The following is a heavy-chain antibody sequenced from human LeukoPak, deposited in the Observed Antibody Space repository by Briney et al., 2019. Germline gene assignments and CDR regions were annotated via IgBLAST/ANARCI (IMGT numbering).Heavy chain of an antibody. CDR1: GFSFSSFA. V-gene: IGHV3-23*01. CDR2: IIDTGGAT. D-gene: IGHD3-10*01. Sequence: GGSLRLSCAASGFSFSSFAMTWVRQAPGKGLEWVSGIIDTGGATYYADSVKGRFTISRDNSKNTLFLQMNSLRAEDTAVYYCAKFNGHPTTNYYMDVWGEGTTVTVSS. CDR3: AKFNGHPTTNYYMDV. J-gene: IGHJ6*04.